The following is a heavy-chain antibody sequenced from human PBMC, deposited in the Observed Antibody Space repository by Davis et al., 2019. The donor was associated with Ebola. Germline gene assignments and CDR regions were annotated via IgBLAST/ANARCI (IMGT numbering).Heavy chain of an antibody. CDR3: ARGRQVWQWLVREGFDY. J-gene: IGHJ4*02. CDR1: GYTLTELS. CDR2: FDPEDGET. D-gene: IGHD6-19*01. Sequence: ASVTVSCKVSGYTLTELSMHWVRQAPGKGLEWMGGFDPEDGETIYAQKFQGRVTMTEDTSTDTAYMELSSLRSEDTAVYYCARGRQVWQWLVREGFDYWGQGTLVTVSS. V-gene: IGHV1-24*01.